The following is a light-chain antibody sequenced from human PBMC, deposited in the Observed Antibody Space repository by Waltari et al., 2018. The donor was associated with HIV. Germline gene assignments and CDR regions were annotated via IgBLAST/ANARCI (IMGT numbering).Light chain of an antibody. CDR2: EVD. J-gene: IGLJ1*01. V-gene: IGLV2-23*02. CDR3: CSYAGSSTCYV. Sequence: QSALTQPASVSGSPGQSITIPCTGTSSDVGSYNLVSWYQQHPGKAPQLMIYEVDKRPAGVSSRVSGSKSVNTASLTISGLQAEDEAEYYCCSYAGSSTCYVFGTGTKVTVL. CDR1: SSDVGSYNL.